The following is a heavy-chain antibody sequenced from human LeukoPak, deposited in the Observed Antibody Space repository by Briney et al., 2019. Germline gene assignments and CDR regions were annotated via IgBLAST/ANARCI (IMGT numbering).Heavy chain of an antibody. J-gene: IGHJ4*02. V-gene: IGHV1-2*02. CDR2: INPNSGGT. CDR3: ARVWWEQQPSYFDY. CDR1: GYTFTGYY. Sequence: ASVKVSCKASGYTFTGYYMHWVRQAPGQGLEWMGWINPNSGGTNYAQKFQGRVTMTRDTSISTAYMELSRLRSDDTAVYYCARVWWEQQPSYFDYWGQGTLVTVSS. D-gene: IGHD6-13*01.